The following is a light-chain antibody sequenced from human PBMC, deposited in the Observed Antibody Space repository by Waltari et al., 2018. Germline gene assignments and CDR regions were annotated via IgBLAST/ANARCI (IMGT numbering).Light chain of an antibody. CDR2: KGI. Sequence: VTQEPSLAVSPGGTVPLTCALNSGSVPSTSYPSWYQQSPGQAPRTLLYKGITRSCGVHDRFSGSILGNKAALTSTGAQADDESDYYCVMYMGSGIWVFGGGTKLTVL. CDR3: VMYMGSGIWV. V-gene: IGLV8-61*01. J-gene: IGLJ3*02. CDR1: SGSVPSTSY.